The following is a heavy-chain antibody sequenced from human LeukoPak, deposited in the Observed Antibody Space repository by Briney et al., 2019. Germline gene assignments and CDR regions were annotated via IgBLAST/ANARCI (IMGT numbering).Heavy chain of an antibody. V-gene: IGHV3-30*02. CDR2: IRYDGSNK. CDR1: GFTFSSYG. Sequence: GGSLRLSCAASGFTFSSYGMHWVRQAPGKGLEWVAFIRYDGSNKYYADSVKGRFTISRDNSKNTLYLQMNSLRAEDTAVYYCAKAKGNIAVALLDYWGQGTLVTVSS. J-gene: IGHJ4*02. D-gene: IGHD6-19*01. CDR3: AKAKGNIAVALLDY.